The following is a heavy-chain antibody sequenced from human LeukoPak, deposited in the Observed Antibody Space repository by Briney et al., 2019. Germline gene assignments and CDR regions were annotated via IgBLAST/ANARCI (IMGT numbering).Heavy chain of an antibody. Sequence: GGSLRLSCAASGFTFSDYYMSWIRQAPGKGLEWVSYITSSSSYTNYADSVKGRFTISRDNAKNSLYLQMNSLRAEDTAVYYCARKTAAAHFDYWGQGTLVTVSS. V-gene: IGHV3-11*03. CDR3: ARKTAAAHFDY. CDR1: GFTFSDYY. CDR2: ITSSSSYT. J-gene: IGHJ4*02. D-gene: IGHD2-2*01.